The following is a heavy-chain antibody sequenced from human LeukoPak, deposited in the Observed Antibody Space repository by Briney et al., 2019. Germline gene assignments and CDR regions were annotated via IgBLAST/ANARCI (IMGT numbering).Heavy chain of an antibody. CDR3: ARLYQHDSSTYRPVDY. CDR1: GYTFTSYY. J-gene: IGHJ4*02. CDR2: INPSGGST. V-gene: IGHV1-46*01. Sequence: ASVKVSCKASGYTFTSYYMHWVRQAPGQGLEWMGIINPSGGSTNYAQRFQGRVSMTRDMSTSTVYMELSSLRSEDTAVYYCARLYQHDSSTYRPVDYWGQGTLVSVSS. D-gene: IGHD3-22*01.